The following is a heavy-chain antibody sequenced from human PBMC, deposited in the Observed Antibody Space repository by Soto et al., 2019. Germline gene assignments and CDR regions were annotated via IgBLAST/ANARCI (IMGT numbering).Heavy chain of an antibody. CDR3: ARVYHDYLIDAFDI. J-gene: IGHJ3*02. V-gene: IGHV3-48*03. CDR2: IGRRGSPI. Sequence: EAQLVESGGGLVQPGGSLRLSCAAFEFTLSSYEMDWVRQAPGKGLEWVSHIGRRGSPIYYADSVKGRFTISRDNAKNSVFLQMNSLRPEDTAVYYCARVYHDYLIDAFDIWGQGTMVSVSS. D-gene: IGHD4-17*01. CDR1: EFTLSSYE.